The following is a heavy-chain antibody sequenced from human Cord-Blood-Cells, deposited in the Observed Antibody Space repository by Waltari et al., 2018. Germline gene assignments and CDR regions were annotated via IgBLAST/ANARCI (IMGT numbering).Heavy chain of an antibody. CDR1: GYTFTSYD. CDR3: ARLLDPGGDSSSWYLFAY. D-gene: IGHD6-13*01. Sequence: QVQLVQSGAEVKKPGASVQVSCKASGYTFTSYDLNWVRRATGQGLEWMGWMNPNSGNTGYAQKFQGRVTITRNTSISTAYMELSSLRSEDTAVYYCARLLDPGGDSSSWYLFAYWGQGTLVTVSS. CDR2: MNPNSGNT. V-gene: IGHV1-8*03. J-gene: IGHJ4*02.